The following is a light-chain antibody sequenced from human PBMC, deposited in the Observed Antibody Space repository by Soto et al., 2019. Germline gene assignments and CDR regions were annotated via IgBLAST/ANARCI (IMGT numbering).Light chain of an antibody. CDR2: AAS. Sequence: DIQMTQSPSSLSASVGDRVTITCRASQDISNYLAWFQQKPGKVPKLLIYAASTLQSGVPSRFSGSGSGTDFTLTISSLQPEDVATYYCQHYNSVPKTFGPGTKVDIK. J-gene: IGKJ3*01. CDR3: QHYNSVPKT. CDR1: QDISNY. V-gene: IGKV1-27*01.